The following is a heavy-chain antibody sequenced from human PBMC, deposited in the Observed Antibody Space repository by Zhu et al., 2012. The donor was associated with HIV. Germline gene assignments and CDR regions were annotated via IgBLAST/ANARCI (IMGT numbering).Heavy chain of an antibody. J-gene: IGHJ4*02. CDR1: GSSIISTYY. CDR2: IYHSETT. V-gene: IGHV4-38-2*01. CDR3: ARHSWTATDYFDY. D-gene: IGHD3-3*02. Sequence: QVQESGPGLVKPSETLSLTCAVSGSSIISTYYWGWIRQPPGKGLEWIGSIYHSETTYYNPSLKSRVTISIDTANNQFSLKLSSVTAADTAVYYCARHSWTATDYFDYWGQGTLVTVSS.